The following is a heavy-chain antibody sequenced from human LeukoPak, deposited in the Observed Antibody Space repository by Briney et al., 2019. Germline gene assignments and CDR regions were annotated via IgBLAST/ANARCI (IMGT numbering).Heavy chain of an antibody. J-gene: IGHJ4*02. CDR3: ARGGHYYGSGSYPETFDY. CDR1: GFTFSSYA. Sequence: GGSLRLSCAASGFTFSSYAMHWVRQAPGKGLEWVAVISYDGSNKYYADSVKGRFTISRDNSKNTLYLQMNSLRAEDTAVYYCARGGHYYGSGSYPETFDYWGQGTLVTVSS. CDR2: ISYDGSNK. D-gene: IGHD3-10*01. V-gene: IGHV3-30*04.